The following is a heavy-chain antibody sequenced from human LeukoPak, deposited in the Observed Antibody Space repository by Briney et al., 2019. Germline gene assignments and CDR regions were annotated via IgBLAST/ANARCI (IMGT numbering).Heavy chain of an antibody. CDR2: INPSGGGT. V-gene: IGHV1-46*01. D-gene: IGHD3-3*01. Sequence: ASVTVSCKASGYTFTRYYVHWVRQAPGQGLEWRGIINPSGGGTTYAQNFQGRVTMTRDMSTSTLYMELTRLISEDTAVYYCARGGEVLESIFIDDWFDPWGQGTLVTVSS. CDR1: GYTFTRYY. J-gene: IGHJ5*02. CDR3: ARGGEVLESIFIDDWFDP.